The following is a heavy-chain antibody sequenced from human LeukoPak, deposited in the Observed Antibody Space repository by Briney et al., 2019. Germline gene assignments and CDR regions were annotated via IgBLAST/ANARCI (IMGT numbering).Heavy chain of an antibody. CDR3: PSTRAWEFGESYYYMDV. CDR2: MHPNSVTT. J-gene: IGHJ6*03. D-gene: IGHD3-10*01. Sequence: ASVKVSCKASGYTFTSYDINWVRQATGQGLEWMGWMHPNSVTTGYAQKFQGRVTMNRHTSISTAYMELSSLRSEDTAVYYCPSTRAWEFGESYYYMDVWGKGTTVTVSS. CDR1: GYTFTSYD. V-gene: IGHV1-8*02.